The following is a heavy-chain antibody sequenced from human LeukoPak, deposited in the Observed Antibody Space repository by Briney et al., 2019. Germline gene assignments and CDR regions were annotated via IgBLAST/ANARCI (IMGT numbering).Heavy chain of an antibody. CDR3: AKDGDGYHN. V-gene: IGHV3-7*01. Sequence: GGSLRLSCVASGFTFSRDWMSWVRQAPGKGLEWVANIKEDGSAQYYADSVKGRFTISRDNTKNSLYLQMSSLTAEDTAMYYCAKDGDGYHNWGQGALVTVSS. J-gene: IGHJ4*02. CDR2: IKEDGSAQ. CDR1: GFTFSRDW. D-gene: IGHD3-9*01.